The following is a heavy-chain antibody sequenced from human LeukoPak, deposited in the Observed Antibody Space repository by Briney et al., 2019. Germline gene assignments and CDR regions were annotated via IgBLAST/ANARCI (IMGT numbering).Heavy chain of an antibody. CDR3: ARPRTYTAMDDAFDL. D-gene: IGHD5-18*01. CDR1: GYSFTCYW. J-gene: IGHJ3*01. Sequence: GEALKTSWKGSGYSFTCYWNGLVRQSPGEGLEWMGIIYPGDYDTRYSPSWQGQVTISDDKSISTAYLQWSSLKASDTAMYYCARPRTYTAMDDAFDLWGQGTMVTVSS. CDR2: IYPGDYDT. V-gene: IGHV5-51*01.